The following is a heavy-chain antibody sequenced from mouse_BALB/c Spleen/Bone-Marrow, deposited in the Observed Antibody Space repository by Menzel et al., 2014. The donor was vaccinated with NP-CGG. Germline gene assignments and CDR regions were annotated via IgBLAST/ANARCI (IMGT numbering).Heavy chain of an antibody. Sequence: EVKVEESGAELVKPGASVKLSCTASGFNIKDTYMHWVKQRPEQGLEWIGRIDPANGNTKYDPKFQGKATITADTSSNTGYLQLSSLTSEDTAVYYCARSRDYGSSYYAMDYWGQGTSVTVSS. CDR1: GFNIKDTY. V-gene: IGHV14-3*02. J-gene: IGHJ4*01. CDR2: IDPANGNT. CDR3: ARSRDYGSSYYAMDY. D-gene: IGHD1-1*01.